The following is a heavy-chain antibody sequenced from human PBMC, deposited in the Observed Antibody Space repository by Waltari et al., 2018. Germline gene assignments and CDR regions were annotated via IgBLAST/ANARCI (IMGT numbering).Heavy chain of an antibody. V-gene: IGHV4-34*01. CDR2: INHSGST. J-gene: IGHJ6*03. D-gene: IGHD4-17*01. CDR1: GGSFSGYY. CDR3: ARSKGYGDYYYYMDV. Sequence: QVQLQQWGAGLLKPSETLSLTCAVYGGSFSGYYWSWIRQPPGKGLEWIGEINHSGSTNYNPSLKSRVTISVDTSKNQFSLKLSSVTAADTAVYYCARSKGYGDYYYYMDVWGKGTTVTISS.